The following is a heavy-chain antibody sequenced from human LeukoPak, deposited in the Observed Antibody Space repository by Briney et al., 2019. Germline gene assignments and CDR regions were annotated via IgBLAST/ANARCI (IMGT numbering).Heavy chain of an antibody. D-gene: IGHD5-18*01. CDR2: IDPSDSET. V-gene: IGHV5-51*01. J-gene: IGHJ4*02. CDR3: ARQTAMGRSGDY. CDR1: GYIFTSYW. Sequence: GASLQISCKASGYIFTSYWIGWVRQLPGKGLEWMGIIDPSDSETRYTPSFQGQVTISVDKSLTTAYLQWNSLKASDTAMYYCARQTAMGRSGDYWGQGTLVTVSS.